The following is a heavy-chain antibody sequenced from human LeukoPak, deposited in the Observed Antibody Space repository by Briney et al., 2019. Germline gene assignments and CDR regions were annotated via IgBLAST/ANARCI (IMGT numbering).Heavy chain of an antibody. Sequence: PSETLSLTCAVYGGSLSGYYWSWIRQPPGKGLEWIGEINHSGSTNYNPSLKSRVTISVDTSKNQFSLKLSSVTAADTAVYYCARCRFGKQIDYWGQGTLVTVSS. CDR2: INHSGST. V-gene: IGHV4-34*01. D-gene: IGHD3-10*01. CDR1: GGSLSGYY. CDR3: ARCRFGKQIDY. J-gene: IGHJ4*02.